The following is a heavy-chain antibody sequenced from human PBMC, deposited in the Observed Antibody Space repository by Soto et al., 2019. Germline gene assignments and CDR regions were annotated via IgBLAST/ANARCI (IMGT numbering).Heavy chain of an antibody. CDR2: IFKSGTPT. CDR3: AYRTGFDF. Sequence: EVLLLESGGGLAQPGESLRLSCAATGFPFSSYEMSWVRQAPGKGLEWVSTIFKSGTPTFYADSVKGRFTVSRDNSKNTLYLQVNSLRAEDTAVYYCAYRTGFDFWGQGTLVTVSS. V-gene: IGHV3-23*05. CDR1: GFPFSSYE. J-gene: IGHJ5*01.